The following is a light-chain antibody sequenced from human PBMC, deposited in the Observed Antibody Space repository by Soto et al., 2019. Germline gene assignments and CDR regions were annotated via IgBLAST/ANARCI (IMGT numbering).Light chain of an antibody. Sequence: DIQITQSPSSLSASVRARVTITDRASQTINNNLNWYQQKPGKAPKLLIYGASSLQSGVPSRFSGSGSGTEFTLTISSLQPEDFATYYCQQSYSIPPITFGQGTRLEIK. V-gene: IGKV1-39*01. CDR1: QTINNN. J-gene: IGKJ5*01. CDR3: QQSYSIPPIT. CDR2: GAS.